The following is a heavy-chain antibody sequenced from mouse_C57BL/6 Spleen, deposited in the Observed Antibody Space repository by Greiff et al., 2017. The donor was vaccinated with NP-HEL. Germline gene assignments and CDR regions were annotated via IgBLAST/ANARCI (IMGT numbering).Heavy chain of an antibody. CDR3: ASGDYGSSYWYFDV. V-gene: IGHV1-69*01. D-gene: IGHD1-1*01. J-gene: IGHJ1*03. Sequence: VQLQQPGAELVMPGASVKLSCKASGYTFTSYWMHWVKQRPGQGLEWIGEIDPSDSYTNYNQKFKGKSKLTVDKSSSTAYMQLSSLTSEDSAVYYCASGDYGSSYWYFDVWGTGTTVTVSS. CDR1: GYTFTSYW. CDR2: IDPSDSYT.